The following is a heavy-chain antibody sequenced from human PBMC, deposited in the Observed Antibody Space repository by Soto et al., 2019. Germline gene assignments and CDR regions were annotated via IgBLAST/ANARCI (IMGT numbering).Heavy chain of an antibody. V-gene: IGHV1-24*01. J-gene: IGHJ5*02. Sequence: ASVKVSCKVSGDTLTEVSIHWVRQAPGEGLEWMGGFDPEDGETIYAQKFQGRVTMTEDTSTDTAYMESSSLRSDDTAVYYCTKLRTSSWYVLFDPWGQGTLVTVSS. CDR3: TKLRTSSWYVLFDP. CDR2: FDPEDGET. D-gene: IGHD2-2*01. CDR1: GDTLTEVS.